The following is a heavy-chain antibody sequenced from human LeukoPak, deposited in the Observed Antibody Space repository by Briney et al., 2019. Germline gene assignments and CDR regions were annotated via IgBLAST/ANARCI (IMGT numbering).Heavy chain of an antibody. V-gene: IGHV1-2*02. CDR1: GYTFTGYY. Sequence: GASVRVSCKASGYTFTGYYMHWVRQAPGQGREWMGWINPNSGGTNYAQKFQGRVTMTRDTSISTAYMELSRLRSDDTAVYYCARGEELRFLEWLLYNWFDPWGQGTLVTVSS. D-gene: IGHD3-3*01. J-gene: IGHJ5*02. CDR3: ARGEELRFLEWLLYNWFDP. CDR2: INPNSGGT.